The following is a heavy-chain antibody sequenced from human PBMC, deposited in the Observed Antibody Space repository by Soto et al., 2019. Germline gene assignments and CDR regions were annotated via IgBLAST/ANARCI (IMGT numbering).Heavy chain of an antibody. J-gene: IGHJ4*02. CDR3: ARDYDILTGPDY. CDR2: ISSSSSYI. Sequence: PGPSLRLSCAASGFTFSIYSMNWVRQAPGKGLEWVSSISSSSSYIYYADSVKGRFTISRDNAKNSLYLQMNSLRAEDTAVYYCARDYDILTGPDYWGQGTLVTVSS. V-gene: IGHV3-21*01. CDR1: GFTFSIYS. D-gene: IGHD3-9*01.